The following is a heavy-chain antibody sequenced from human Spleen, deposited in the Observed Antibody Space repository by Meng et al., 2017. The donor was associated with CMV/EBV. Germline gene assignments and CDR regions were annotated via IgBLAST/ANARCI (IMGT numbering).Heavy chain of an antibody. CDR3: ARAGIYYWYGLDV. Sequence: QVQLVQSGAEAKKPGSSVKVSCKASGGTFSTYAINWVRQAPGQGLEWMGLINPTGGSTTYTQKFQGRVTMTRDTSTSTVYMELSSLRSEDTAKYYCARAGIYYWYGLDVWGQGTTVTVSS. J-gene: IGHJ6*02. CDR2: INPTGGST. V-gene: IGHV1-46*01. CDR1: GGTFSTYA. D-gene: IGHD1-1*01.